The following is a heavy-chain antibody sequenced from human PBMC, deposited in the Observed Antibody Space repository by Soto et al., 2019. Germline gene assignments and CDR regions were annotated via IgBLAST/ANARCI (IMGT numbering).Heavy chain of an antibody. Sequence: QVTLKESGPVLVKPTEPLTLTCTVSGFSVSNDKLGVCWIRQPPGKALEWLAHIFSNDEKSYSTSLKSRLTTSKDTSKNQVVLTMTNMDPVDTATYFCARMPRFLPFDHWGQGTLVTVA. J-gene: IGHJ4*02. CDR1: GFSVSNDKLG. CDR2: IFSNDEK. CDR3: ARMPRFLPFDH. V-gene: IGHV2-26*01.